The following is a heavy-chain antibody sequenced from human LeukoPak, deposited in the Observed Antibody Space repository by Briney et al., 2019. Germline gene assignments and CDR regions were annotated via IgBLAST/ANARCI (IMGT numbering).Heavy chain of an antibody. V-gene: IGHV4-34*01. CDR2: MNRSGST. CDR1: GGSFSGYY. J-gene: IGHJ4*02. Sequence: SETLSLTCAVYGGSFSGYYWSWIRQPPGKGLEWIGEMNRSGSTNYNPSLKSRVTISVDTSKNQFSLKLSSVTAADTAVFYCARGLGGSGKQGIMDYWGQGTLVTVSS. D-gene: IGHD3-10*01. CDR3: ARGLGGSGKQGIMDY.